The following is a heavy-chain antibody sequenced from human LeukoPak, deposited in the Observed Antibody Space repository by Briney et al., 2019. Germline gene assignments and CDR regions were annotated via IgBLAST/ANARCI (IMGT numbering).Heavy chain of an antibody. J-gene: IGHJ4*02. CDR3: ATDAAADSN. D-gene: IGHD2-15*01. CDR2: INPNTGGT. CDR1: GYTFTGYY. V-gene: IGHV1-2*02. Sequence: ASVKVSCKASGYTFTGYYFHWVRQAPGQGLEWMGWINPNTGGTHYAQKFQGRVTMTWDTSITTAYMELSRLRSDDTAVYYCATDAAADSNWGQGTLVTVSS.